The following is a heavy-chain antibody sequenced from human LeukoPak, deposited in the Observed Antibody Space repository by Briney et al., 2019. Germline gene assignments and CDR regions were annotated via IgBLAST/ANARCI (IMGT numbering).Heavy chain of an antibody. Sequence: PSETLSLTCTVSSDSISSSIYYWGWIRQPPGKGLEWIGTIYYSGSTYYNPSLKSRVTISVDTSENQSSLKLSSVSAADTAVYFCASYFDNSGYYRRKYYFDFWGQGTLVTVSS. D-gene: IGHD3-22*01. CDR2: IYYSGST. CDR3: ASYFDNSGYYRRKYYFDF. V-gene: IGHV4-39*01. J-gene: IGHJ4*02. CDR1: SDSISSSIYY.